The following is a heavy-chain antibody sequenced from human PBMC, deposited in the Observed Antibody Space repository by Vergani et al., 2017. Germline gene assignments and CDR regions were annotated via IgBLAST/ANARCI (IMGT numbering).Heavy chain of an antibody. Sequence: EVQLVESGGGLVKRGGSLRLSCAASGFTFSSYSMNWVRQAPGKGLEWVSSISSSSSYIHYTDSVKGRFTISRDNSKNMLFLQMNNLRTEDTAIYYCAKQYFVSGNYLFDYWGQGTLVTVSS. D-gene: IGHD3-10*01. J-gene: IGHJ4*02. CDR2: ISSSSSYI. CDR1: GFTFSSYS. V-gene: IGHV3-21*04. CDR3: AKQYFVSGNYLFDY.